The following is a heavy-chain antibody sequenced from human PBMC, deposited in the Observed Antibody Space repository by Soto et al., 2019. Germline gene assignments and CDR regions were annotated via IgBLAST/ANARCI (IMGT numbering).Heavy chain of an antibody. Sequence: SETLSLTCTVSGGSISSYYWSWIRQPPGKGLEWIGYIYYSGSTNYNPSLKSRVSISVDTSKNQFSLKLTSVTAADTAVYYCASFSILGKDYGVDFWGQGTTVTVSS. CDR1: GGSISSYY. CDR3: ASFSILGKDYGVDF. CDR2: IYYSGST. D-gene: IGHD3-3*02. V-gene: IGHV4-59*01. J-gene: IGHJ6*02.